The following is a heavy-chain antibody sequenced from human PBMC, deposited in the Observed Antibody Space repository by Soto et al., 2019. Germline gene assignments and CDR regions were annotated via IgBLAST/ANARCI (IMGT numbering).Heavy chain of an antibody. Sequence: EAQLLESGGGLVQPGGSLRLSCAASGFAFSNFAMSWVRQAPGKGLEWVSAIGSGSRGTHYAESVEDRFTISRDDSKNTLYLQLNSLTAADTAVYFCAAPRAPVHHTRYFDPWGQGTPVTVSP. CDR3: AAPRAPVHHTRYFDP. J-gene: IGHJ5*02. D-gene: IGHD3-16*02. V-gene: IGHV3-23*01. CDR1: GFAFSNFA. CDR2: IGSGSRGT.